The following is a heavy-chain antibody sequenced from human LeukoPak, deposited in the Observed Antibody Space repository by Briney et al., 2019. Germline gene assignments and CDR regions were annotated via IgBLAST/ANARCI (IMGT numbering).Heavy chain of an antibody. CDR1: GFTVSSNE. CDR3: ARGGRIAVAGYYFDY. J-gene: IGHJ4*02. CDR2: ISGGST. Sequence: GGSLRLSCAASGFTVSSNEMSWVRQAPGKGLEWVSSISGGSTYYADSRKGRFTISRDSSKNTVHLQMNSLRAEDTAVYYCARGGRIAVAGYYFDYWGQGTLVTVSS. V-gene: IGHV3-38-3*01. D-gene: IGHD6-19*01.